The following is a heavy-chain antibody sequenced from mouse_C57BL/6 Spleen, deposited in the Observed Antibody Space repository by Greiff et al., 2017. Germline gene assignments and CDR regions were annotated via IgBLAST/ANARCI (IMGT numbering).Heavy chain of an antibody. D-gene: IGHD1-1*01. CDR2: INPNNGGT. V-gene: IGHV1-22*01. Sequence: VQLQQSGPELVKPGASVKMSCKASGYTFTDYNMHWVKQSHGKSLEWIGYINPNNGGTSYNQKFKGKATLTVNKSSSTAYMELRSRTSEDSAVYYCARGGLYYGSSYAGDYWGQGTTLTVSS. CDR3: ARGGLYYGSSYAGDY. J-gene: IGHJ2*01. CDR1: GYTFTDYN.